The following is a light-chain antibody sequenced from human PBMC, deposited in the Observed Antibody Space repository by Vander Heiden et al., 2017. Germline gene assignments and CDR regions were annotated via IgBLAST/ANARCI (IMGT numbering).Light chain of an antibody. V-gene: IGLV3-9*01. Sequence: SLALALGQPATITCEGDNIGSKNVHWYQQKPGQAPILVIYRDTNRPSGIPDRFSGSNSGNAATLTITRAQAEDEADYYCQGWDSYTVIFGGGTKLSVL. CDR3: QGWDSYTVI. CDR2: RDT. CDR1: NIGSKN. J-gene: IGLJ2*01.